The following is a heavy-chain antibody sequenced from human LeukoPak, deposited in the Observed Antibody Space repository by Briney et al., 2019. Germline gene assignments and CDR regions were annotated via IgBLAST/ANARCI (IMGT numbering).Heavy chain of an antibody. J-gene: IGHJ3*02. V-gene: IGHV3-21*01. Sequence: TGGSLRLSCAASGFTFSSYSMNWVRQAPGKGLEWVSSISRSSSYIYYADSVKGRFTISRDNAKNSLYLQMNSLRAEDTAVYYCARDPEKTLGVGNAFDIWGQGTMVTVSS. CDR2: ISRSSSYI. CDR1: GFTFSSYS. D-gene: IGHD1-14*01. CDR3: ARDPEKTLGVGNAFDI.